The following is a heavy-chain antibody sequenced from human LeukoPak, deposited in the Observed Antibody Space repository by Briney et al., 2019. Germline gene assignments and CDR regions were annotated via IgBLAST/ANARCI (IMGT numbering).Heavy chain of an antibody. CDR3: ARGRGQWLVSADAFDI. V-gene: IGHV1-2*02. Sequence: ASMKVSCKASGYTFTGYYMHWVRQAPGQGLEWMGWINPNSGGTNYAQKFQGRVTMTRDTSISTAYMELSRLRSDDTAVYYCARGRGQWLVSADAFDIWGQGTMVTVSS. CDR2: INPNSGGT. D-gene: IGHD6-19*01. CDR1: GYTFTGYY. J-gene: IGHJ3*02.